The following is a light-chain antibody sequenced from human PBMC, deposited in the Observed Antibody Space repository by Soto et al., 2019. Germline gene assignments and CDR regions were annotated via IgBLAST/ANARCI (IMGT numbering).Light chain of an antibody. V-gene: IGKV1-33*01. CDR3: QQYDNLPH. CDR1: QDISNY. CDR2: DAS. J-gene: IGKJ3*01. Sequence: DIQMTQSPSSLSASVGDRVTITCQASQDISNYLNWYQQKPEKAPKLLIYDASNLETGVPSRFSGSGSGTDFTFTISSLQPEDIATYYCQQYDNLPHFGPGTKVDIK.